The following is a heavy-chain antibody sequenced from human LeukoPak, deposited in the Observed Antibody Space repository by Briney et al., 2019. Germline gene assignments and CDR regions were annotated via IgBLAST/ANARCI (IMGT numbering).Heavy chain of an antibody. D-gene: IGHD2-2*01. CDR2: IWYDGSNK. Sequence: PGRSLRLSCAASGFTFSSYGMHWVRQAPGKGLEWVAVIWYDGSNKYYADSVKGRFTISRDNSKNTLYLQMNSLRAEDTAVYYCARDRYCSGTSCRSYYYYGMDVWGQGTTVTVSS. V-gene: IGHV3-33*01. J-gene: IGHJ6*02. CDR1: GFTFSSYG. CDR3: ARDRYCSGTSCRSYYYYGMDV.